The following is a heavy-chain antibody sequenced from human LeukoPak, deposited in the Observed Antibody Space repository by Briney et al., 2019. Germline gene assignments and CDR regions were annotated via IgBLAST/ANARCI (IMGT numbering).Heavy chain of an antibody. D-gene: IGHD3-22*01. CDR3: AKRLHYHSDGFYYSAAFDI. V-gene: IGHV3-23*01. CDR1: GFTFSIEA. CDR2: TSGKT. J-gene: IGHJ3*02. Sequence: GGSLSLTCPSSGFTFSIEAMNWVRQAPGKGLAQVSITSGKTYYADSVKGRFTISRDNSKNTLYLQMNSVRAEDTAVYYCAKRLHYHSDGFYYSAAFDIWGQGTMVTVSS.